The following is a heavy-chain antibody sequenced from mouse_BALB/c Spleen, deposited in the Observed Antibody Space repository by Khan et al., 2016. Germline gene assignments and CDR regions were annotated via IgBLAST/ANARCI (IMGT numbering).Heavy chain of an antibody. D-gene: IGHD2-14*01. CDR2: IRLKSNNYAT. CDR3: TRQGRYDDYYAMDY. CDR1: GFTFSNYW. J-gene: IGHJ4*01. V-gene: IGHV6-6*02. Sequence: QLEESGGGLVQPGGSMKLSCVASGFTFSNYWMNWVRQSPEKGLEWVAEIRLKSNNYATHYAESVKGRFTISRVDSKSSVYLQMNNLRAEDTGIYYCTRQGRYDDYYAMDYWGQGTSVTVSS.